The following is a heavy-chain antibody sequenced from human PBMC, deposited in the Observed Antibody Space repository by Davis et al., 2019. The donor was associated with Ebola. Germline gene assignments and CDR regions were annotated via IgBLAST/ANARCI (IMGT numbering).Heavy chain of an antibody. V-gene: IGHV1-69*13. Sequence: SSVQVPCKASGGTFSSYAISWVRQAPGQGLEWMGGIIPIFGTANYAQKFQGRVTITADESTSTAYMELSSLRSEDTAVYYCARDPYYYGSGSYYNDYWGQGTLVTVSS. CDR1: GGTFSSYA. D-gene: IGHD3-10*01. J-gene: IGHJ4*02. CDR3: ARDPYYYGSGSYYNDY. CDR2: IIPIFGTA.